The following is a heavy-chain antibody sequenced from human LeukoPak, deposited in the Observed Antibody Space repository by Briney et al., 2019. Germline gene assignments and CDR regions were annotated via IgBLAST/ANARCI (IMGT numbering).Heavy chain of an antibody. CDR2: ISYDGSNK. CDR1: GFTFSSYG. D-gene: IGHD1-26*01. Sequence: GGSLRLSCAASGFTFSSYGMHWVRQAPGKGLEWVAVISYDGSNKYYADSVKGRFTISRDNSKNTLYLQMNSLRAEDTAVYYCAKDGVGATPGDQLFGYWGQGTLVTVSS. CDR3: AKDGVGATPGDQLFGY. J-gene: IGHJ4*02. V-gene: IGHV3-30*18.